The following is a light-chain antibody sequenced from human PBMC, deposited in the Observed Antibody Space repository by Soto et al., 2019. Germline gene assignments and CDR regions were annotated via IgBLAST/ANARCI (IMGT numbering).Light chain of an antibody. Sequence: EIVLTQSPGTLSLSPGERATLSCRASQSVSSNYLAWYQQKSGQAPRLLIYGASSRATGIPDRFIGSGSGTDFTLTISKLEPEDFAVYYCQQYGNSPYAFGQGTELEI. V-gene: IGKV3-20*01. J-gene: IGKJ2*01. CDR2: GAS. CDR3: QQYGNSPYA. CDR1: QSVSSNY.